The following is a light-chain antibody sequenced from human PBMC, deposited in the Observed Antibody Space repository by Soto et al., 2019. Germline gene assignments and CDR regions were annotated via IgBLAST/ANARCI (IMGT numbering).Light chain of an antibody. CDR1: QTISIW. J-gene: IGKJ1*01. V-gene: IGKV1-5*03. Sequence: DIQMTQSPSTLSGAVGDRVTITCRASQTISIWLAWYQQKPGKAPKILIYKASSLESGVPSRFSGSGSGTEFTLTISSLQPDDFATYYCQQYSTYTPRTFGQGTKVDIK. CDR3: QQYSTYTPRT. CDR2: KAS.